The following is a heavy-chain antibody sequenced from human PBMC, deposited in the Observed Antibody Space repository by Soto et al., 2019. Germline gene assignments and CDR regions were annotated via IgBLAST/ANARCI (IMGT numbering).Heavy chain of an antibody. V-gene: IGHV3-21*06. J-gene: IGHJ4*02. CDR2: INSGGTYR. CDR1: GFMFSSYR. Sequence: VQLVESGGGLVKRGGSLTLSCAASGFMFSSYRMNWVRQAPGKGLEWVSSINSGGTYRYYADSVQGRFTISRNNARNSFYLQMNSLGVEDTAGYYCARDLTTYGSPHFDYWGQGTLVTVFS. D-gene: IGHD3-10*01. CDR3: ARDLTTYGSPHFDY.